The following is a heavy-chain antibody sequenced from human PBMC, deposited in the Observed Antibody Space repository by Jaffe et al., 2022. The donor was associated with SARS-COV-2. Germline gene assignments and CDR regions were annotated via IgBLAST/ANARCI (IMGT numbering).Heavy chain of an antibody. Sequence: EVQLVESGGGLIQPGGSLRLSCAASGFTVSSNYMSWVRQAPGKGLEWVSVIYSGGSTYYADSVKGRFTISRDNSKNTLYLQMNSLRAEDTAVYYCARNHLRWRNAFDIWGQGTMVTVSS. CDR2: IYSGGST. CDR3: ARNHLRWRNAFDI. CDR1: GFTVSSNY. V-gene: IGHV3-53*01. J-gene: IGHJ3*02. D-gene: IGHD4-17*01.